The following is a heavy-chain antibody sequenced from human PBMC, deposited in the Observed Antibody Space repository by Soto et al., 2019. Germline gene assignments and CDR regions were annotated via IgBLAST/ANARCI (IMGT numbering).Heavy chain of an antibody. CDR3: ARDLHSSSWPPGVFGPDYYYGMDV. J-gene: IGHJ6*02. Sequence: GASVKVSCKASGYTFTSYDIYWVRQATGQGLEWMGWMNPIFGTANYAQKFQGRVTITADESTSTAYMGLSSLRSEDTAVYYCARDLHSSSWPPGVFGPDYYYGMDVWGQGTTVTVSS. D-gene: IGHD6-13*01. CDR1: GYTFTSYD. CDR2: MNPIFGTA. V-gene: IGHV1-69*13.